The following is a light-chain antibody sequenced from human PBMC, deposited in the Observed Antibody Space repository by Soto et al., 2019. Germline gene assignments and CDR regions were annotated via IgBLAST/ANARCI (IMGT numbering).Light chain of an antibody. CDR3: QQYNTYPWT. CDR1: QSISNW. CDR2: KAS. V-gene: IGKV1-5*03. J-gene: IGKJ1*01. Sequence: DIQMTQSPSTLSASVGDTVTITCRASQSISNWLAWYQQSPGKAPNLLIYKASSLEGGDPSRFSGSGSGTDFTLTISSLQPDDFATYYCQQYNTYPWTFGQGTRVE.